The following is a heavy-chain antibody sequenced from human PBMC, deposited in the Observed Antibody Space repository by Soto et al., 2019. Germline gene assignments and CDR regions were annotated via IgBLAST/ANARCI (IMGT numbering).Heavy chain of an antibody. J-gene: IGHJ4*02. CDR3: ATGTELERRVRLLDY. Sequence: GASVKVSCKASGYTFTGYYMHWVRQAPGQGLEWMGWINPNSGGTIYAQKFQGRVTMTEDTSTDTAYMELSSLRSEDTAVYYCATGTELERRVRLLDYWGQGTLVTVSS. D-gene: IGHD1-1*01. CDR1: GYTFTGYY. V-gene: IGHV1-2*02. CDR2: INPNSGGT.